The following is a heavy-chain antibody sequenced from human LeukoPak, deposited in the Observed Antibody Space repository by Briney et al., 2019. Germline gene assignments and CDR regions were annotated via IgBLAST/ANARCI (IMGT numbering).Heavy chain of an antibody. D-gene: IGHD3-22*01. CDR1: GGSITNFY. V-gene: IGHV4-59*01. CDR3: AREMNYYDSTGYYLHYLDY. J-gene: IGHJ4*02. Sequence: PSETLSLTCTVSGGSITNFYWSWIPQAPGKGLEWIGYSHNSGSTDYNPSLKGRVTISVDTSNNQLSLKVSSVTAADTAVYYCAREMNYYDSTGYYLHYLDYWGQGTLVTVSS. CDR2: SHNSGST.